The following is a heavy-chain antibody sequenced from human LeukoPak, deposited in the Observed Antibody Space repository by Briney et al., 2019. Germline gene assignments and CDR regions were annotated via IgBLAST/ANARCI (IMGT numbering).Heavy chain of an antibody. CDR2: IYHTGSA. J-gene: IGHJ5*02. D-gene: IGHD5-24*01. Sequence: PSQTLSLTCAVSGDSISSSDYSWTWIRQPPGKGLEWIGFIYHTGSAYYNPSLKSRVTMSVHRSKNDFSLKLTSVTAADTAVYYCARGDGYNYDRRFDPWGQGTLVTVSS. CDR1: GDSISSSDYS. CDR3: ARGDGYNYDRRFDP. V-gene: IGHV4-30-2*01.